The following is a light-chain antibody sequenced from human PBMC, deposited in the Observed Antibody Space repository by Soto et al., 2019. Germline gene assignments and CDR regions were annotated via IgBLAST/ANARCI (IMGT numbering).Light chain of an antibody. J-gene: IGKJ5*01. CDR2: GAF. CDR1: PSVTNF. V-gene: IGKV3-11*01. Sequence: EIVLTQSPATLSLSPGERATLSCRASPSVTNFLAWYQPKPGQSPRLLIYGAFNRATGIPARFSGSESGTDFTLNISSQEPEDFAVYYCPPRNIWPPGNVGQEPRMDIK. CDR3: PPRNIWPPGN.